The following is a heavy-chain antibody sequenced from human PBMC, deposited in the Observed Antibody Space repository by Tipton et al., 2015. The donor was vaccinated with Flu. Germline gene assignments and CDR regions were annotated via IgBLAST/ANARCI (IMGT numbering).Heavy chain of an antibody. CDR2: ISSSGSTI. CDR3: AGDSKPAAIRHSYYGIDV. V-gene: IGHV3-11*01. D-gene: IGHD2-2*02. Sequence: SLRLSCAASGFTFSDYYMSWISQASGKGLEWVSYISSSGSTIYYADSVKGRFTISRDNAKNSLYLQMNSLRAEDTAVYYCAGDSKPAAIRHSYYGIDVWGQGTTVTVS. J-gene: IGHJ6*02. CDR1: GFTFSDYY.